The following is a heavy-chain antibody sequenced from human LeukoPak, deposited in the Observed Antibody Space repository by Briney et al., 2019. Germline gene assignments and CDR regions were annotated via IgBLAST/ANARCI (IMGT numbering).Heavy chain of an antibody. CDR1: GFTFSSYG. V-gene: IGHV3-30*03. Sequence: PGGSLRLSCAASGFTFSSYGMHWVRQAPGKGLEWVAVISYDGSNKYYADSVKGRFTISRDNSKNTLYLQMNSLRAEDTAVYYCASGGGSSWFDPWGQGTLVTVSS. CDR3: ASGGGSSWFDP. CDR2: ISYDGSNK. J-gene: IGHJ5*02. D-gene: IGHD2-15*01.